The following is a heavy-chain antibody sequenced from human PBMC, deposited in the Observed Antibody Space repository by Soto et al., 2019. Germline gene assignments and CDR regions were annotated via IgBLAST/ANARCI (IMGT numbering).Heavy chain of an antibody. Sequence: ASVKVSCKVSGYPLTELSIHWVRQAPGKGLEWMGGFDPEDGETIYAQKFQGRVTMTEDTSTDTAYMELSSLRSEDTAVYYCATESGIAVAGEYDAFDIWGKGTMVTVSS. D-gene: IGHD6-19*01. CDR3: ATESGIAVAGEYDAFDI. J-gene: IGHJ3*02. CDR1: GYPLTELS. CDR2: FDPEDGET. V-gene: IGHV1-24*01.